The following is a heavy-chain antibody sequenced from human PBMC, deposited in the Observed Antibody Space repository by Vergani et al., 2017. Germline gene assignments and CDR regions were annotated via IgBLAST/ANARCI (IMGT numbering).Heavy chain of an antibody. Sequence: QVQLVQSGAEVKKPGSSVKVSCKASGGTFSSYAISWVRQAPGQGLEWMGGIIPIFGTANYAQKFQGRVTITADESTSTAYMGLSRLRSDDTAVYYCARVALARPFGVVMGWGDAFDIWGQGTMVTVSS. CDR3: ARVALARPFGVVMGWGDAFDI. V-gene: IGHV1-69*01. D-gene: IGHD3-3*01. J-gene: IGHJ3*02. CDR2: IIPIFGTA. CDR1: GGTFSSYA.